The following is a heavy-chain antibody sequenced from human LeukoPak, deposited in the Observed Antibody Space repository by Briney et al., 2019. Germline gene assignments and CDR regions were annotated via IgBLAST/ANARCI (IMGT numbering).Heavy chain of an antibody. D-gene: IGHD2-21*02. CDR2: ISGSGGST. Sequence: PGGSLRLSCAASGFTFSSYAMSWVRQAPGKGREWVSAISGSGGSTYYADSVKGRFTISRENSKNTLYLQMNSLRAEDTAVYYCAKVPQEDYCGGDGYSYYFDYWGQGTLVTVSS. CDR1: GFTFSSYA. V-gene: IGHV3-23*01. CDR3: AKVPQEDYCGGDGYSYYFDY. J-gene: IGHJ4*02.